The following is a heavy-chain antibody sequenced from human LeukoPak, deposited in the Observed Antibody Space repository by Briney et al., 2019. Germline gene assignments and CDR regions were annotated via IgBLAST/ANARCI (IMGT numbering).Heavy chain of an antibody. CDR1: GGSISSSSYY. J-gene: IGHJ4*02. CDR3: ARGGGDHYGLDY. Sequence: TSETLSLTCTVSGGSISSSSYYWGWIRQPPGKGLEWIGSIYYSGSTYYNPSLKSRVTISVDTSKNQFSLKLSSVTAADTAVYYCARGGGDHYGLDYWGQGTLVTVSS. V-gene: IGHV4-39*07. CDR2: IYYSGST. D-gene: IGHD4-17*01.